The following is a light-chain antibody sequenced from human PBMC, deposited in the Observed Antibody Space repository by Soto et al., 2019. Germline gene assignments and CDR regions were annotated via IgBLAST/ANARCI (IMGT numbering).Light chain of an antibody. J-gene: IGKJ5*01. CDR3: QPYNNWPPIT. V-gene: IGKV3-15*01. Sequence: EIMMTQSPATLSVSPGERATLSCRASQSVRNNLAWYQQRRGQAPRLLIYYASTRATGVPARFSGSGSGTEFTLTISSLQSEDSALYYCQPYNNWPPITFGQGKRLEIK. CDR2: YAS. CDR1: QSVRNN.